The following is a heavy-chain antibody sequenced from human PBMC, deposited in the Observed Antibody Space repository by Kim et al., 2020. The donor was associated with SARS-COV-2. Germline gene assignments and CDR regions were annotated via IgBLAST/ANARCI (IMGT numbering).Heavy chain of an antibody. V-gene: IGHV3-30*18. J-gene: IGHJ4*02. D-gene: IGHD1-26*01. Sequence: GGSLRLSCAASGFTFSSYGMHWVRQAPGKGLEWVAVISYDGSNKYYADSVKGRFTISRDNSKNTLYLQMNSLRAEDTAVYYCAKVHPPQWWELLGYFDYWGQGTLVTVSS. CDR3: AKVHPPQWWELLGYFDY. CDR2: ISYDGSNK. CDR1: GFTFSSYG.